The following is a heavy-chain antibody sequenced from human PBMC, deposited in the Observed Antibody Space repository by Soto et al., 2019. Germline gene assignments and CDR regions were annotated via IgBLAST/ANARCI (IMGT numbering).Heavy chain of an antibody. V-gene: IGHV4-34*01. Sequence: ASETMSLTCAVYGGYISGYYWSWIRKHPGKGLEWIGEINHSGSTNYNPSLKSRVTISVDTSKNQFSLKLSSVTAADTAVYYCARVYYYGSGSYYRRYYYYGMDVWGQGTTVTVSS. CDR1: GGYISGYY. D-gene: IGHD3-10*01. CDR2: INHSGST. CDR3: ARVYYYGSGSYYRRYYYYGMDV. J-gene: IGHJ6*02.